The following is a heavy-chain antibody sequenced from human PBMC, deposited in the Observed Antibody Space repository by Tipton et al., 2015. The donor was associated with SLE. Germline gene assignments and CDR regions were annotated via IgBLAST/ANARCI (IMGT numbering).Heavy chain of an antibody. CDR1: GGSFSGYY. D-gene: IGHD2-8*01. Sequence: TLSLTCAVYGGSFSGYYWSWIRQPPGKGLEWIGEINYSGGTNYYPSLKSRITISLDTSKNQFSLEVRSVTAADTAVYYCVRLRSKVLIDYWGQGTLVTVSS. CDR2: INYSGGT. CDR3: VRLRSKVLIDY. V-gene: IGHV4-34*01. J-gene: IGHJ4*02.